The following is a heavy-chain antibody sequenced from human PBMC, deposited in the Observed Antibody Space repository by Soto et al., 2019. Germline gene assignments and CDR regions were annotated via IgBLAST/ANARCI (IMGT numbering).Heavy chain of an antibody. J-gene: IGHJ2*01. CDR3: ARRVVPAAFGL. Sequence: SETLSLTCAVYGGSFSGYYWSWIRQPPGKGLEWIGEIHLAGSTKYNPSLKGRVTMSLETSKNQFSLKLTSVTAADTAVYYCARRVVPAAFGLWGGGTMVTVSS. CDR1: GGSFSGYY. D-gene: IGHD2-2*01. CDR2: IHLAGST. V-gene: IGHV4-34*01.